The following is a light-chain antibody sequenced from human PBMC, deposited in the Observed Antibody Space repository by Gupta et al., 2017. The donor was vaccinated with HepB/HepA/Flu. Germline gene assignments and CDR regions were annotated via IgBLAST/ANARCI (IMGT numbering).Light chain of an antibody. J-gene: IGKJ1*01. V-gene: IGKV1-39*01. CDR3: QQCYSTPRT. Sequence: DIQMTQSPSSLSASVGDRVTITCRASQSISSYLNWYQQKPGKAPKLLIYAASSLQSGVPSRFSGSGSGTXFTLTIXSLQPEDFATYYCQQCYSTPRTFGXGTKVEIK. CDR2: AAS. CDR1: QSISSY.